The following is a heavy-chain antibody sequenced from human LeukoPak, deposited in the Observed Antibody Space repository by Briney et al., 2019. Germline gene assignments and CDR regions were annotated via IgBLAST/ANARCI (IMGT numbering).Heavy chain of an antibody. J-gene: IGHJ6*02. CDR1: GFTFSSYA. CDR2: ISGSGGST. Sequence: PGGSLRLSCAASGFTFSSYAMSWVRQAPGKGLEWVSAISGSGGSTYYADSVKGRFTISRVNSKNTLYLQMNSLRGEDTSIYYCARCSGYGMDVWGQGTTVTVSS. D-gene: IGHD3-10*02. CDR3: ARCSGYGMDV. V-gene: IGHV3-23*01.